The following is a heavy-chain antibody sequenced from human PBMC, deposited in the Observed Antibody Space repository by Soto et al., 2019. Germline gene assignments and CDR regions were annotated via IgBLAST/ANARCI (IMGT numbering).Heavy chain of an antibody. J-gene: IGHJ6*04. CDR3: ARVRMGTHSDYGMDV. D-gene: IGHD7-27*01. V-gene: IGHV3-21*01. CDR2: ISSSSSYI. Sequence: GGSLRLSCAASGFTFSSYSMNWVRQAPGKGLEWVSSISSSSSYIYYADSVKGRFTISRDNAKNSLYLQMNSLRAEDTAVYYCARVRMGTHSDYGMDVWGKGTTGTVSS. CDR1: GFTFSSYS.